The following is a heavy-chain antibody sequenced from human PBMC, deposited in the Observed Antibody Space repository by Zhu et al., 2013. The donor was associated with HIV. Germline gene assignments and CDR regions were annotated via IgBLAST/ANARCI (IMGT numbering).Heavy chain of an antibody. CDR3: ARSSAILGYLSAALYYYYAMDV. D-gene: IGHD5-18*01. Sequence: QVQLVQSGAEVRKPGSSVKVSCTTSGGTFSISVISWVRQAPGQGLEWMGGIIPVFDTSHYAQKFRGRVTITADESTTTAYMEATSLTSDDTAVYYXARSSAILGYLSAALYYYYAMDVWGQGTTVTVSS. CDR1: GGTFSISV. V-gene: IGHV1-69*01. CDR2: IIPVFDTS. J-gene: IGHJ6*02.